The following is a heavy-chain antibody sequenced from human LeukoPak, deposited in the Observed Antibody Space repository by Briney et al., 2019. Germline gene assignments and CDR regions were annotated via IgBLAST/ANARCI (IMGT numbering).Heavy chain of an antibody. Sequence: SKTLSLTCAVSGGTFSGYYWSWIRQHPGKGLEWIGEINHSGSTNYNPSLKSRVTISVEKSKNQFSLKLSSVTAADRAGYYCARESYIVAVIGRYWNFDLWGRGTLVSVSS. CDR2: INHSGST. J-gene: IGHJ2*01. CDR3: ARESYIVAVIGRYWNFDL. CDR1: GGTFSGYY. D-gene: IGHD5-12*01. V-gene: IGHV4-34*01.